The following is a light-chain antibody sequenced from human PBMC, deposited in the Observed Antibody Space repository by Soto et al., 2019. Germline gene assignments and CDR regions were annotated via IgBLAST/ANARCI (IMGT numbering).Light chain of an antibody. V-gene: IGKV1-39*01. Sequence: DIPMTQSPSSLSASVGDRVTITCRASQSISSYLNWYQQKPGKAPKLLIYAASSLQSGVPSRFSSSGSGTDFTLTISSLQPEDFATYYCQQSYSTPHTFGPGTKVDIK. CDR1: QSISSY. CDR2: AAS. J-gene: IGKJ3*01. CDR3: QQSYSTPHT.